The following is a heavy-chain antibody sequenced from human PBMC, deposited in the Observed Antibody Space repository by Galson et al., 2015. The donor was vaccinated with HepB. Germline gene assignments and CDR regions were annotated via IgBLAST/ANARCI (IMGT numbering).Heavy chain of an antibody. V-gene: IGHV3-23*01. CDR2: ISGSGGST. D-gene: IGHD6-19*01. Sequence: SLRLSCAASGFTFSSYAMSWVRQAPGKGLEWVSAISGSGGSTYYADSVKGRFTISRDNSKNTLYLQMNSLRAEDTAVYYCAKSHSSGWYAFDYCGQGTLVTVSS. CDR3: AKSHSSGWYAFDY. CDR1: GFTFSSYA. J-gene: IGHJ4*02.